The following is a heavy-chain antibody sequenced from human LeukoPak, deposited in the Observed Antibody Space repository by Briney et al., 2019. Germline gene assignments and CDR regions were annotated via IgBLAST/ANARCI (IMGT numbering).Heavy chain of an antibody. CDR2: IYYSGST. Sequence: PSETLSLTCTVSGGSISSYYWSWIRQPPGKGLEWIGYIYYSGSTNYNPSLKSRVTISVDTSKNQFSLKLSSVTAADTAVYYCAGGYLDYDILTGYYLFDYWARGPWSPSPQ. D-gene: IGHD3-9*01. V-gene: IGHV4-59*01. CDR1: GGSISSYY. CDR3: AGGYLDYDILTGYYLFDY. J-gene: IGHJ4*02.